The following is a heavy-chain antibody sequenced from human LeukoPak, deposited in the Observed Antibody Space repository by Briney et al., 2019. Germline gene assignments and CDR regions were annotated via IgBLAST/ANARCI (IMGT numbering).Heavy chain of an antibody. CDR2: ISYDGSKK. Sequence: GRSLRLSCVASGFSFSNCGMHWVRQAPGKGLEWVAVISYDGSKKYYADSVRGRFTISRDNSKNTLYVQMNSLRDEDTAVYYCAKDQRWESPHYLDSWGQGTLVTVSS. D-gene: IGHD1-26*01. V-gene: IGHV3-30*18. J-gene: IGHJ4*02. CDR1: GFSFSNCG. CDR3: AKDQRWESPHYLDS.